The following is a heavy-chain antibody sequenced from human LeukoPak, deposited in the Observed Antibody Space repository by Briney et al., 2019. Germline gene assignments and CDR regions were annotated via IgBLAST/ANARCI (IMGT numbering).Heavy chain of an antibody. CDR2: ISAYNGNT. CDR1: GYTLTSYG. V-gene: IGHV1-18*01. D-gene: IGHD6-19*01. CDR3: ARGGGSGWYLGGLDYYGMDV. Sequence: ASVKVSCKASGYTLTSYGISWVRQAPGQGLEWMGWISAYNGNTNYAQKLQGRVTMTTDTSTSTAYMELRSLRSDDTAVYYCARGGGSGWYLGGLDYYGMDVWGQGTTVTVSS. J-gene: IGHJ6*02.